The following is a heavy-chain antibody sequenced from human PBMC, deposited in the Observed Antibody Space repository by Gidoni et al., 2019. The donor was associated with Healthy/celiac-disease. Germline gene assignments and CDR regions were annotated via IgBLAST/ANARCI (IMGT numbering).Heavy chain of an antibody. CDR2: ISYDGSNK. J-gene: IGHJ3*02. Sequence: QVQLVESGGGVVQPGRSLRLSCAASGFTFSSYAMHWVRQAPGKGLEWVAVISYDGSNKYYADSVKGRFTISRDNSKNTLYLQMNSLRAEDTAVYYCARDLVDDFWSGNDAFDIWGQGTMVTVSS. V-gene: IGHV3-30-3*01. CDR3: ARDLVDDFWSGNDAFDI. CDR1: GFTFSSYA. D-gene: IGHD3-3*01.